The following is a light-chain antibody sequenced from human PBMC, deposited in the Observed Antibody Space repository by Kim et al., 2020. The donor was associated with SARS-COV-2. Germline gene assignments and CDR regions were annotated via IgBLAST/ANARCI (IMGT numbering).Light chain of an antibody. CDR1: ALPMQY. V-gene: IGLV3-25*03. CDR3: QSADSSGSMGV. Sequence: SYELTQPPSVSVSPGQTARITCSGHALPMQYAFWYQQRPGQAPVVVIYKDSERPSDIPERFSGSSSGTTVTLTISGAQAEDEADYYCQSADSSGSMGVFGGGTQLTVL. CDR2: KDS. J-gene: IGLJ3*02.